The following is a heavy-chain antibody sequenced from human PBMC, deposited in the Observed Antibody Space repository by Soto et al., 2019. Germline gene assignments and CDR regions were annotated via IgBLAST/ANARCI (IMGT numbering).Heavy chain of an antibody. CDR1: GFTFTRYS. J-gene: IGHJ4*02. CDR2: ISSTTNYI. Sequence: PGGSLRLSXAASGFTFTRYSMNWVRQAPGKGLEWVSSISSTTNYIYYGDSMKGRFTISRDNAKNSLYLEMNSLRAEDTAVYYCARESEDLPSNFDYWGQGTMVTVSS. CDR3: ARESEDLPSNFDY. V-gene: IGHV3-21*06.